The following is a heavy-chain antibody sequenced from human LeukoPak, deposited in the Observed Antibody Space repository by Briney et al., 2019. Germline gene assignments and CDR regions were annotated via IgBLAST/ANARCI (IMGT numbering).Heavy chain of an antibody. Sequence: KPSETLSLTCTVSGGSISSSSYYWGWIRQPPGKGLEWIGSIYYSGSTYYNPSLKSRVTISVDTSKNQFSLKLSSVTAADTAVYYCARVRFTSDGFDYWGQGTLVTVSS. V-gene: IGHV4-39*01. D-gene: IGHD3-10*01. CDR1: GGSISSSSYY. CDR3: ARVRFTSDGFDY. CDR2: IYYSGST. J-gene: IGHJ4*02.